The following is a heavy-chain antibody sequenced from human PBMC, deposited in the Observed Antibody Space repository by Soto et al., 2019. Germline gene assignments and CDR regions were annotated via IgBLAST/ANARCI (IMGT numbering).Heavy chain of an antibody. CDR1: GFTFSSYA. V-gene: IGHV3-23*01. CDR3: AKDMRLDDYGDYHDAFDI. D-gene: IGHD4-17*01. J-gene: IGHJ3*02. CDR2: ISGSGGST. Sequence: PGGSLRLSCAASGFTFSSYAMSWVRQAPGKGLEWVSAISGSGGSTYYADSVKGRFTISRDNSKNTLYLQMNSLRAEDTAVYYCAKDMRLDDYGDYHDAFDIWGQGTMVTISS.